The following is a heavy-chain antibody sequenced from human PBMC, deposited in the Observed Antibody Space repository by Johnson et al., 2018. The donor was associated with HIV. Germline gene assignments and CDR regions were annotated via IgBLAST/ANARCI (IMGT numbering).Heavy chain of an antibody. CDR1: GFTFSSYG. D-gene: IGHD3-16*01. CDR2: LWYDGTTA. V-gene: IGHV3-33*03. CDR3: AKTGGGAALDS. J-gene: IGHJ3*02. Sequence: QVQLVESGGGVVQPGRSLRLSCAASGFTFSSYGMHWVRQAPGKGLEWVAILWYDGTTAFYADSVKGRFTISRDTSKKMLYLQMNSLRVDDTAVYYCAKTGGGAALDSWGQGTMVTVSS.